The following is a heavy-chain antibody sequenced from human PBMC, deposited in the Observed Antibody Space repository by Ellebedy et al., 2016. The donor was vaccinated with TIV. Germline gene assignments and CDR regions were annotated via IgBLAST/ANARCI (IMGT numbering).Heavy chain of an antibody. J-gene: IGHJ4*01. CDR1: GFTFSSSA. D-gene: IGHD3-10*01. V-gene: IGHV3-64D*06. Sequence: GGSLRLSXSASGFTFSSSAMHWVRQAPGKGLEYVSAITTKGGSTYYADSVKGRFTISRDNSKNTLFLQMSSLRAEDTAVYYCVMWDGSGQADWGHGTLVTVSS. CDR2: ITTKGGST. CDR3: VMWDGSGQAD.